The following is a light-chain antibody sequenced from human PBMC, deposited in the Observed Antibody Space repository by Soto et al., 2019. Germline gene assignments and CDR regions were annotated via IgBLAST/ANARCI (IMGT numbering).Light chain of an antibody. CDR3: QQYGSSPPIT. CDR1: QSVSSSY. V-gene: IGKV3-20*01. CDR2: GAS. J-gene: IGKJ5*01. Sequence: SVLSQSPGTLSLSPAERATLSCRASQSVSSSYLAWYQQKPGQAPRLLIYGASSRATGIPDRFSGSGSGTDFTLTISRLEPEDFAVYYCQQYGSSPPITFGQGTRLEIK.